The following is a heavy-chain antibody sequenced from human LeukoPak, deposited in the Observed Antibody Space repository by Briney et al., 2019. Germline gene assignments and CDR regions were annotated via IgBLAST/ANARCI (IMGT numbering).Heavy chain of an antibody. Sequence: QPGGSLRLSCAASGFTFSSNAMHWVRQAPGKGLEWVSAISGSGGSTYYADSVKGRFTISRDNSKNTLYLQMNSLRAEDTAVYYCAKTGHSSSGYDYWGQGTLVTVSS. J-gene: IGHJ4*02. CDR2: ISGSGGST. CDR3: AKTGHSSSGYDY. CDR1: GFTFSSNA. D-gene: IGHD6-13*01. V-gene: IGHV3-23*01.